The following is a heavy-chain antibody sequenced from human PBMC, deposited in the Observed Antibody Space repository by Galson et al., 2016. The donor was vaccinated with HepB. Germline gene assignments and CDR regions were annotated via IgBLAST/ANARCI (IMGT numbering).Heavy chain of an antibody. V-gene: IGHV1-18*01. CDR3: ARDVQYRFDS. J-gene: IGHJ4*02. CDR2: ISTHSGNT. D-gene: IGHD2/OR15-2a*01. Sequence: SVKVSCKASGYTFTTSGISWVRQAPGQGLEWMGWISTHSGNTKHAQKFQGGLTLTTDSSTTTAYMELRSLRFDDTALYYCARDVQYRFDSWGQGTLVTVSS. CDR1: GYTFTTSG.